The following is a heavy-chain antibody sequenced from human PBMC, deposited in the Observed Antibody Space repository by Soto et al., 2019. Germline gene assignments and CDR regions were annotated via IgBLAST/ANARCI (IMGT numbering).Heavy chain of an antibody. J-gene: IGHJ4*02. Sequence: QVQLVESGGGVVQPGRSLRLSCAASGFTFSSYAMHWVRQAPGKGLEWVAVISYDGSNKYYADSVKGRFTISRDNSKNTLYLQMNSLRAEDTAVYYCASARAAAALDYWGQGTLVTVSS. D-gene: IGHD6-13*01. CDR2: ISYDGSNK. CDR1: GFTFSSYA. V-gene: IGHV3-30-3*01. CDR3: ASARAAAALDY.